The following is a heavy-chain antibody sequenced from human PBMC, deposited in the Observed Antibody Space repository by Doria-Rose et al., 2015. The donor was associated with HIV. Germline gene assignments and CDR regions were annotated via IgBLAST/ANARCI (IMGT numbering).Heavy chain of an antibody. CDR2: IFSDDER. J-gene: IGHJ4*02. CDR3: ARIKSSRWYHKYYFDF. Sequence: QITLKESSPVLVKPTETLTLTCTVSGVSLSSPGMGVSWIRQPPGKALEWLANIFSDDERSYKTSLKSRLTISRGTSKSQVVLTMTDMDPVDTATYYCARIKSSRWYHKYYFDFWGQGTLVIVSA. CDR1: GVSLSSPGMG. D-gene: IGHD6-13*01. V-gene: IGHV2-26*01.